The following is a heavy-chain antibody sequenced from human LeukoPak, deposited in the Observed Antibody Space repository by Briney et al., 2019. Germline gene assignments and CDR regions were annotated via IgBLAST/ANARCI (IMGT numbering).Heavy chain of an antibody. D-gene: IGHD5-18*01. CDR1: GYSFTSYW. CDR3: ARLPSRGNTAMIYFDY. Sequence: GESLKISCKGSGYSFTSYWIGWVRQMPGKGLEWKGIIYPGDSDTRYSPSFQGQVTISADKSISTAYLQWSSLKASDTAMYYCARLPSRGNTAMIYFDYWGQGTLVTVSS. V-gene: IGHV5-51*01. CDR2: IYPGDSDT. J-gene: IGHJ4*02.